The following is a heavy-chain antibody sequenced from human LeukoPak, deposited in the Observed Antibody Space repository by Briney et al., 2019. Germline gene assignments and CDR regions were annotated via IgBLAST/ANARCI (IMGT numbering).Heavy chain of an antibody. CDR1: GLTFSSHW. D-gene: IGHD3-22*01. Sequence: PGGSLRLSCAASGLTFSSHWMHWVRQVPGKGPVWVSRIDPDGTSTSYADSVKGRFTISRDNAKNTLYLQMNSLRAEDAAVYYCSAHETLIVVRPFDYWGQGTVVTVSS. CDR3: SAHETLIVVRPFDY. J-gene: IGHJ4*02. V-gene: IGHV3-74*01. CDR2: IDPDGTST.